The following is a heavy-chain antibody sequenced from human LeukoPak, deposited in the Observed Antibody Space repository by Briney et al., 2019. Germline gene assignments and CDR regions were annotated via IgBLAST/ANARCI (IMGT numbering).Heavy chain of an antibody. CDR1: GYTLTELS. J-gene: IGHJ4*02. CDR3: ATYPKSSSSWYGSYFDY. D-gene: IGHD6-13*01. CDR2: FDPEDGDT. V-gene: IGHV1-24*01. Sequence: GASVKVSCKVSGYTLTELSMHWVRQAPGKGLEWMGGFDPEDGDTIYAQKFQGRVTMTEGTSTDTAYMELSSLRSEDTAVYYCATYPKSSSSWYGSYFDYWGQGTLVTVSS.